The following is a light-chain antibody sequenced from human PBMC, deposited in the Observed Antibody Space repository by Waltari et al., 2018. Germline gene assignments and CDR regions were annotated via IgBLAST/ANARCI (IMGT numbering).Light chain of an antibody. Sequence: DVVMTKSPLSLPVTLGQPASISCRYSQSLVRSNGNPFLTLFQHRPGQPPRRLIYKVSNRDCRIPDKFSGSGSGTDFTLKISRVEAEDVGIYYCMQSTFWPTFGQGTKVEI. CDR2: KVS. CDR3: MQSTFWPT. CDR1: QSLVRSNGNPF. J-gene: IGKJ1*01. V-gene: IGKV2-30*02.